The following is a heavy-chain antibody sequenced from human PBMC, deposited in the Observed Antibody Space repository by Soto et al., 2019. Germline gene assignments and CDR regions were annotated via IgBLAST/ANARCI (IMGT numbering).Heavy chain of an antibody. D-gene: IGHD2-15*01. V-gene: IGHV4-31*03. CDR1: GGSISSGGYY. Sequence: QVQLQESGPGLVTPSQTLSLTCTVSGGSISSGGYYWSWIRQHPGKRLEWIGYIYYSGSTYYNPSLKSRVTITVDTSKNQCARKLSSVTAADTAVYYCARGSDGGNGNDAYDIWGQGTMVTVSS. CDR3: ARGSDGGNGNDAYDI. J-gene: IGHJ3*02. CDR2: IYYSGST.